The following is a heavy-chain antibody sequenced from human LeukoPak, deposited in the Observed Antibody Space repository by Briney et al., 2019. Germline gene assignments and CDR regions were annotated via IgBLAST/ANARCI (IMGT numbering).Heavy chain of an antibody. D-gene: IGHD3-10*01. CDR3: ARSSGYYYYYMDV. Sequence: GGSLRLSCAAPGFTFSDYYMSWIRQAPGKGLEWVSYISSSGSTIYYADSVKGRFTISRDNAKNSLYLQMNSLRVEDTAVYYCARSSGYYYYYMDVWGKGTTVTVSS. CDR1: GFTFSDYY. CDR2: ISSSGSTI. V-gene: IGHV3-11*04. J-gene: IGHJ6*03.